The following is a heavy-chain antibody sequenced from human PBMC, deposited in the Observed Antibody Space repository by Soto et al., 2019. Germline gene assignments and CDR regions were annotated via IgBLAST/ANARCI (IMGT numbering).Heavy chain of an antibody. Sequence: GGSLRLSCAASGFSLSPYWMHWVRQVPGRGLEWVARLSSDGFGAAYADSVKGRFFISRDIARNTLSLQMNSLRADDTAVYYCARDLGGPDYWGQGTPVTVSS. CDR3: ARDLGGPDY. V-gene: IGHV3-74*03. J-gene: IGHJ4*02. CDR2: LSSDGFGA. D-gene: IGHD3-16*01. CDR1: GFSLSPYW.